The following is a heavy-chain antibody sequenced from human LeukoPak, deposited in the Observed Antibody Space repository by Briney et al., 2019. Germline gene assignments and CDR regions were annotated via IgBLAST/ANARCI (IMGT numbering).Heavy chain of an antibody. CDR3: ARFIASPGPDAFDI. Sequence: GGSLRLSCAASGFSFRSYWMSWVRQAPGQRLEWLANIKQDGIETYYLDSVKGRFTISRDSARNSVYLQMNSLRADETAVYFCARFIASPGPDAFDIWGQGTLVTVSS. V-gene: IGHV3-7*01. J-gene: IGHJ3*02. CDR1: GFSFRSYW. D-gene: IGHD6-13*01. CDR2: IKQDGIET.